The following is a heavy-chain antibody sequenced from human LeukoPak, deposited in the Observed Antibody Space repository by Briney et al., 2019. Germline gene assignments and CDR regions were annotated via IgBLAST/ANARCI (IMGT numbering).Heavy chain of an antibody. CDR2: IYHSGST. V-gene: IGHV4-30-2*01. CDR3: ARGWGTVMVTDAFDI. D-gene: IGHD5-18*01. Sequence: SETLSLTCAVSGGSISSGGYSWSWIRQPPGKGLEWIGNIYHSGSTYYNPSLKSRVTISVDRSKNQFSLKLSSVTAADTAVYYCARGWGTVMVTDAFDIWGQGTMVTVSS. CDR1: GGSISSGGYS. J-gene: IGHJ3*02.